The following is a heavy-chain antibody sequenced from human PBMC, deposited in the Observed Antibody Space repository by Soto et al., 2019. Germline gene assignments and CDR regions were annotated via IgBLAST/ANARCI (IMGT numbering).Heavy chain of an antibody. CDR1: GYTFTSYA. D-gene: IGHD2-2*01. Sequence: ASVKVSCKASGYTFTSYAMHWGRQAPGQRLEWMGWTNAGNGNTKYSQKFQGRVTITRDTSASTAYMELSSLRSEDTAVYYCARDCPQPRTGINWFDPWGQGTLVTVSS. CDR3: ARDCPQPRTGINWFDP. J-gene: IGHJ5*02. V-gene: IGHV1-3*01. CDR2: TNAGNGNT.